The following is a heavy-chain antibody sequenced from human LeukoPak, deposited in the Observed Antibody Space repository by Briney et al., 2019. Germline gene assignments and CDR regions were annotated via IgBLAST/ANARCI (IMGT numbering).Heavy chain of an antibody. CDR2: IYYSGST. CDR3: ARVGGHSGSYYFDY. CDR1: GGSFSSYY. D-gene: IGHD1-26*01. J-gene: IGHJ4*02. Sequence: PSETLSLTCTVSGGSFSSYYWSWVRQPPGKGLEWVGYIYYSGSTNYNPSLKSRVTISVDTSKNQFSLKLSSVTAADTAVYYCARVGGHSGSYYFDYWGQGTLVTVSS. V-gene: IGHV4-59*01.